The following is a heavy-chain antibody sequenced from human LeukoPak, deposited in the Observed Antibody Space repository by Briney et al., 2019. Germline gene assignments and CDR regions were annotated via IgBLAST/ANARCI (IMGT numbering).Heavy chain of an antibody. CDR1: GVSITTNY. D-gene: IGHD5-18*01. CDR3: ARSSAHSYGDFHY. V-gene: IGHV4-59*01. CDR2: THRSGAT. J-gene: IGHJ4*02. Sequence: SETLSLTCSVSGVSITTNYWSWIRQPPGKGLEWLGYTHRSGATSYNPSLKSRGTMSLDTSNNQFSLKVTSVTAADTAVYYCARSSAHSYGDFHYWGQGNLVTVSS.